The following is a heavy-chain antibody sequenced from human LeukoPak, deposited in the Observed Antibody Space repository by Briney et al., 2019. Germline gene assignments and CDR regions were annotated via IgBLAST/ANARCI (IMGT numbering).Heavy chain of an antibody. CDR2: IYTSGST. V-gene: IGHV4-4*07. Sequence: SETLSLTCTVFGGSISSYYWSWIRQPAGKGLEWIGRIYTSGSTNYNPSLKSRVTMSVDTSKNQFSLKLSSVTAADTAVYYCARGTPSDFWSGYSPIDYWGQGTLVTVSS. J-gene: IGHJ4*02. D-gene: IGHD3-3*01. CDR3: ARGTPSDFWSGYSPIDY. CDR1: GGSISSYY.